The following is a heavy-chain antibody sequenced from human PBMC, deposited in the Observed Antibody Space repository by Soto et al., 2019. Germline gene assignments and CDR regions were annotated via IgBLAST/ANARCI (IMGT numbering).Heavy chain of an antibody. D-gene: IGHD6-19*01. CDR1: GYTFTSYC. V-gene: IGHV1-18*04. J-gene: IGHJ5*02. CDR3: ARDDRYSSGADLSSGWFDP. Sequence: DSVKVSCKASGYTFTSYCISWVLQAPGQGLEWMGWISAYNGNTNYAQKLQGRVTMTTDTSTSTAYMELRSLRSDDTAVYYCARDDRYSSGADLSSGWFDPWGQGALVTVSS. CDR2: ISAYNGNT.